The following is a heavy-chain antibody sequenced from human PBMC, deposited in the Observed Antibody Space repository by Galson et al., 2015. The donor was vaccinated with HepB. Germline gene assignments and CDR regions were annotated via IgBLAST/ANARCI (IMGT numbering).Heavy chain of an antibody. CDR2: ISYDGSNK. CDR3: ARRLVVVAGDYYYYYMDV. CDR1: GFTFSSYG. J-gene: IGHJ6*03. D-gene: IGHD2-15*01. Sequence: SLRLSCAASGFTFSSYGMHWVRQAPGKGLEWVAVISYDGSNKYYADSVKGRFTISRDNSKNTLYLQMNSLRSDDTAVYYCARRLVVVAGDYYYYYMDVWGKGTTVTVSS. V-gene: IGHV3-30*03.